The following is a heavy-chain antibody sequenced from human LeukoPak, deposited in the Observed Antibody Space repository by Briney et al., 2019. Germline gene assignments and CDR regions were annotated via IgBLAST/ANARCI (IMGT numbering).Heavy chain of an antibody. Sequence: SETLSLTCSVSGGSISSSTYYWGWIRQPPGKGLEWIGNIYNSGSTYYNPSLKSRVTISVDTSKNQFSLKLSSVTAADTAVYYCARSLITSGYYSSGYWGQGTLVTVSS. CDR2: IYNSGST. CDR3: ARSLITSGYYSSGY. D-gene: IGHD3-22*01. J-gene: IGHJ4*02. CDR1: GGSISSSTYY. V-gene: IGHV4-39*01.